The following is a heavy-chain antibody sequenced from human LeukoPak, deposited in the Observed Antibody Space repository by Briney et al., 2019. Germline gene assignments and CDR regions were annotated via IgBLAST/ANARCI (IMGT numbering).Heavy chain of an antibody. D-gene: IGHD3-3*01. CDR2: IIAFYGAV. V-gene: IGHV1-69*06. Sequence: SVKVSCKASGGTFRNYAINWVRQAPGQGLEWMGGIIAFYGAVNYAHKFQGRVTMSEDTSTDTAYMELSNLQSEDTAVYFCADFYTTSGFFYWGQGTLVTVSS. CDR3: ADFYTTSGFFY. CDR1: GGTFRNYA. J-gene: IGHJ4*02.